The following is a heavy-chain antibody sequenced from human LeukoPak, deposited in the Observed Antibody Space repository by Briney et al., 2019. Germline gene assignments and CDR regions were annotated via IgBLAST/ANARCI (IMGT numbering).Heavy chain of an antibody. CDR1: GFTFSRYA. CDR2: ISYDGSNK. CDR3: AKGSSRYCSGGSCYKLVLPYGDYDRHAFDI. J-gene: IGHJ3*02. V-gene: IGHV3-30*04. D-gene: IGHD2-15*01. Sequence: GGSLRLSCAASGFTFSRYAIHRVCQAPGKGLEWVAVISYDGSNKDYAASVKGRFTISRDNSKNTLYLQMNSLRAEDTAVYYCAKGSSRYCSGGSCYKLVLPYGDYDRHAFDIWGQGTMVTVSS.